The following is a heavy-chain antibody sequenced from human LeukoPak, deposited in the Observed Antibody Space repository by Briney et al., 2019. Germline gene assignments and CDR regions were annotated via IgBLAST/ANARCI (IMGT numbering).Heavy chain of an antibody. CDR1: GFTFSSYA. Sequence: GGSLRLSCAASGFTFSSYAMTWVRQAPEKGLEWVSAISRGAIDIYYADSVKGRFTISRDDSKNALYLQMNNLRAEDTALYYCTKEVWGSYPDWGQGTLVTVSS. D-gene: IGHD3-16*02. CDR3: TKEVWGSYPD. V-gene: IGHV3-23*01. J-gene: IGHJ4*02. CDR2: ISRGAIDI.